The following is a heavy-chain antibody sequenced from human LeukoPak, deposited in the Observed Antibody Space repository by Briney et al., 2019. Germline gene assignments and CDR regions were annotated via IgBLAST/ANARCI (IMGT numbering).Heavy chain of an antibody. CDR3: ARMAASYGDYRDN. CDR1: GGTFSSYA. V-gene: IGHV1-69*13. CDR2: IIPIFGTA. Sequence: SVKVSCKASGGTFSSYAISWVRQAPGQGLEWMGGIIPIFGTANYAQKFQGRVTITSDESTSTAYMELCSLRSEDTAVYYCARMAASYGDYRDNWGQGTLVTVSS. D-gene: IGHD4-17*01. J-gene: IGHJ4*02.